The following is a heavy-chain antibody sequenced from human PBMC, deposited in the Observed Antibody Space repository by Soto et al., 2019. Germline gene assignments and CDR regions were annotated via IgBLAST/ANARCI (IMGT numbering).Heavy chain of an antibody. CDR3: ARHTVTIFPPSPRDAFDI. Sequence: SETLSLTCTVSCGSISSYYWSWIRQPPGKGLEWIGYIYYSGSTNYNPSLKSRVTISVDTSKNQFSLKLSSVTAADTAVYYCARHTVTIFPPSPRDAFDIWGQGTVVTVSS. D-gene: IGHD3-3*01. CDR2: IYYSGST. V-gene: IGHV4-59*08. CDR1: CGSISSYY. J-gene: IGHJ3*02.